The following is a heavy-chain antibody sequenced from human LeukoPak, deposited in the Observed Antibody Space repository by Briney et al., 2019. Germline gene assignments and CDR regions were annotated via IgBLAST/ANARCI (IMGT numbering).Heavy chain of an antibody. CDR1: GFTFSSYG. J-gene: IGHJ4*02. V-gene: IGHV3-23*01. CDR2: ISGSGGST. CDR3: ANGRGYYDSSGYFY. D-gene: IGHD3-22*01. Sequence: GGSLRLSCAASGFTFSSYGMSWVRQAPGKGLEWVSAISGSGGSTYYADSVKGRFTISRDNSKNTLYLQMNSLRAEDTAVYYCANGRGYYDSSGYFYWGQGTLVTVSS.